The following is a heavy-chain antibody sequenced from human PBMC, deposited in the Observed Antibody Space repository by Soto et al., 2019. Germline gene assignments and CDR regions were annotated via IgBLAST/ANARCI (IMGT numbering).Heavy chain of an antibody. CDR2: IYYSGST. Sequence: SETLSLTCTVSGGSISSYYWSWIRQPPGKGLEWIGYIYYSGSTNYNPSLKSRVTISVDTSKNQFSLKLSSVTAADTAVYYCVRAGSIAGFDVWGKGTTVTVSS. V-gene: IGHV4-59*01. CDR1: GGSISSYY. CDR3: VRAGSIAGFDV. J-gene: IGHJ6*04. D-gene: IGHD6-6*01.